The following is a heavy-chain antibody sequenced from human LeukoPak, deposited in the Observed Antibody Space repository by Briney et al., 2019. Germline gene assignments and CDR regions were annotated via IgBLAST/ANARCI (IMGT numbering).Heavy chain of an antibody. J-gene: IGHJ4*02. CDR1: GGFITSYY. CDR3: ATRRVGAAYFDY. CDR2: VYYTGTT. D-gene: IGHD1-26*01. V-gene: IGHV4-59*01. Sequence: SETLSLTCTVSGGFITSYYWRWIRQPPGKGLEWIGFVYYTGTTTYNPSLKSRVTISVDTSKNQFSLKLSSVTAADTAVYYCATRRVGAAYFDYWGQGTLVTVSS.